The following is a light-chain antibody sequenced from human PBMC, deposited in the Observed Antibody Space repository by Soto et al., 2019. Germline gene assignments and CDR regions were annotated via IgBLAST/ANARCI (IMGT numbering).Light chain of an antibody. V-gene: IGKV3-15*01. CDR3: QQYNNWPLT. Sequence: IVMTQSPATLFVSPGERVTLSCRASQSVSSNLAWYQQKPGQAPRLLIYGISTRAAGLPARFSGSGSETEFTLTISSLQSEDFAVYYCQQYNNWPLTFGGGTKVEIK. J-gene: IGKJ4*01. CDR1: QSVSSN. CDR2: GIS.